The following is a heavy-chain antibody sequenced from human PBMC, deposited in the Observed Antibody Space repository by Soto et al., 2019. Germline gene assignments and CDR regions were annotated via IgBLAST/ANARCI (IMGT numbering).Heavy chain of an antibody. CDR2: ISYDGSNK. Sequence: QVQLVESGGGVVQPGRSLRLSCAASGFTFSSYAMHWVRQAPGKGLEWVAVISYDGSNKYYADSVKGRFTISRDNSKNTLYLQMNSLRAEDTAVYYCARANGPTDYFDYWGQGTLVTVSS. D-gene: IGHD2-8*01. CDR3: ARANGPTDYFDY. J-gene: IGHJ4*02. CDR1: GFTFSSYA. V-gene: IGHV3-30-3*01.